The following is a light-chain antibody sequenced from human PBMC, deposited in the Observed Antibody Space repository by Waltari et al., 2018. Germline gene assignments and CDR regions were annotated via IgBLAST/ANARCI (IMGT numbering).Light chain of an antibody. CDR3: LQYNNWPPYT. CDR2: GAS. V-gene: IGKV3-15*01. Sequence: EIVMTQSPATLSVPPGERATPPCRASQSVSSNLAWYQQKPGQAPRLLIYGASTRASGISARFSGSGSGTEFTLTISSLQSEDFAVYYCLQYNNWPPYTFGQGTKLEI. CDR1: QSVSSN. J-gene: IGKJ2*01.